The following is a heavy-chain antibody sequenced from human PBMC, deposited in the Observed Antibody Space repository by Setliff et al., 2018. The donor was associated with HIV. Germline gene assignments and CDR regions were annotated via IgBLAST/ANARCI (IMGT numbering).Heavy chain of an antibody. CDR1: GYTFTDYY. CDR3: ARELYEYGDFHDAFDI. V-gene: IGHV1-2*06. Sequence: SVKVSCKASGYTFTDYYMHWVRQAPGQGLEWMGRINPNSGGTNYAQNFQGRVTMTRDTSISTAYMELSRLRSDDTAVYYCARELYEYGDFHDAFDIWGQGTMVTVSS. D-gene: IGHD4-17*01. CDR2: INPNSGGT. J-gene: IGHJ3*02.